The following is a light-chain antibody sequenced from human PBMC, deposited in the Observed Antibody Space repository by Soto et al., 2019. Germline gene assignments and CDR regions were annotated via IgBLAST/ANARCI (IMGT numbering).Light chain of an antibody. J-gene: IGKJ4*01. Sequence: AIQMTQSPSSLSASVGDRVTITCRASQGIRNDLGWYQQKVGKAPKLLIYAASTLQSGVSSRFSGSGSGTDFTLTISSLQPEDCATYYCLQNYNYALTFGGGTKVEMK. CDR1: QGIRND. CDR3: LQNYNYALT. CDR2: AAS. V-gene: IGKV1-6*01.